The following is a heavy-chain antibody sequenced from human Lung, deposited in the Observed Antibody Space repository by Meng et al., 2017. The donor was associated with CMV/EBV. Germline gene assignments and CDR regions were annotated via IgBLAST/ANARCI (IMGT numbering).Heavy chain of an antibody. CDR2: IKQDGSEK. CDR3: ATVRYYYDSSGYPYY. CDR1: GFTFSSYW. D-gene: IGHD3-22*01. V-gene: IGHV3-7*01. J-gene: IGHJ4*02. Sequence: GGSLRLSCAASGFTFSSYWMSWVRQAPGKGLEWVANIKQDGSEKCYVDSVKGRFTISRDNAKNSLYLQMNSLRAEDTAVYYCATVRYYYDSSGYPYYWGQGTLVXVSS.